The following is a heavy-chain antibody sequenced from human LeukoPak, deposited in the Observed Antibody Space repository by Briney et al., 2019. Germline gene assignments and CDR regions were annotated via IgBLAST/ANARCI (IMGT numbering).Heavy chain of an antibody. Sequence: ASVTVSYKASGYILARHGISWVRQAPGQRLEWPGWISAYNGDWKYAQHLHARVTLTTDTSTGTAYMHLRSLTADDTALYYWARDTALTITPGGPDYWGRGTLITVSS. J-gene: IGHJ4*02. V-gene: IGHV1-18*01. CDR2: ISAYNGDW. CDR3: ARDTALTITPGGPDY. CDR1: GYILARHG. D-gene: IGHD2-8*02.